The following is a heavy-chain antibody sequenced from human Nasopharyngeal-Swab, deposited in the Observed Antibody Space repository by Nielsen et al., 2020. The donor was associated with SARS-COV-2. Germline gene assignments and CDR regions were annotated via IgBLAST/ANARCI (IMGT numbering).Heavy chain of an antibody. D-gene: IGHD3-10*01. CDR1: GFSVTNFV. CDR3: AKGGDFDS. V-gene: IGHV3-30*18. CDR2: MTPDGSQK. Sequence: GGSLRLCCVASGFSVTNFVIQWVRQTPGKGLEWLALMTPDGSQKFYADSIGGRFTMSRDNSKNSLYLQLNSLRPDDSAVYYCAKGGDFDSWGRGTLVTVSS. J-gene: IGHJ4*02.